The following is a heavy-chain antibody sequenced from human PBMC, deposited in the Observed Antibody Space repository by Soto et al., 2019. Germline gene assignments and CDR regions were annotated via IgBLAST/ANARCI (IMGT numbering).Heavy chain of an antibody. J-gene: IGHJ4*02. V-gene: IGHV3-13*01. CDR2: IGTAGDT. Sequence: GGSLRLSCAASGFTFSSYDMHWVRQATGKGLEWVSAIGTAGDTYYPGSVKGRFTISRENAKNSLYLQMNSLRAGDTAVYYCARGPYCSGGSCYSKLDYFDYWGQGTLVTVSS. CDR1: GFTFSSYD. CDR3: ARGPYCSGGSCYSKLDYFDY. D-gene: IGHD2-15*01.